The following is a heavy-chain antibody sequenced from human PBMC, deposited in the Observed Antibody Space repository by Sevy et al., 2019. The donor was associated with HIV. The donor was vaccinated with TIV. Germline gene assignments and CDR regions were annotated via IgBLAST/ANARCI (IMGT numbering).Heavy chain of an antibody. CDR3: ATGIWFGEPVWAFDI. D-gene: IGHD3-10*01. V-gene: IGHV1-24*01. CDR1: GYTLTELS. J-gene: IGHJ3*02. Sequence: ASVKVSCKVSGYTLTELSMHWVRQAPGKGLEWMGGFDPEDGETIYEPKFQGRVTMTEDTSTDTAYMELRSLRSEDTAVYYFATGIWFGEPVWAFDIWGQGTMVTVSS. CDR2: FDPEDGET.